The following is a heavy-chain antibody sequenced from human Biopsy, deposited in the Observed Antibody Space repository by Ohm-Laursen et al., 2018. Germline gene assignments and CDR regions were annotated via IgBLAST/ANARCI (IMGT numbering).Heavy chain of an antibody. CDR1: GFRFDNTG. J-gene: IGHJ4*02. D-gene: IGHD2-2*02. Sequence: SLRLSCAASGFRFDNTGMHWVRQGPGKGLEWVAGISWSSDSITYAKSVTGRFTISRDNGENSLYLQMNSLRPEDTALYYCAKGGYCTTSSCYMDLDYWGQGTLVTVSS. CDR2: ISWSSDSI. V-gene: IGHV3-9*01. CDR3: AKGGYCTTSSCYMDLDY.